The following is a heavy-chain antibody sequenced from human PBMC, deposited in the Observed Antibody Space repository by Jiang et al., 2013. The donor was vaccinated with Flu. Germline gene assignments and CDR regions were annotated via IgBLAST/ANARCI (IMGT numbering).Heavy chain of an antibody. CDR1: GFTFSNYG. V-gene: IGHV3-33*06. CDR2: IWFDGGTK. Sequence: VQLLESGGGVVQPGRSLRLSCAASGFTFSNYGMHWVRQAPGKGLEWVAVIWFDGGTKYYADSVKGRFTISRDNSKNTVYLQMDSLRAEDTAVYYCAKDGERSGAVIHGADYVDYWGQGTLVTVSS. D-gene: IGHD2-15*01. J-gene: IGHJ4*02. CDR3: AKDGERSGAVIHGADYVDY.